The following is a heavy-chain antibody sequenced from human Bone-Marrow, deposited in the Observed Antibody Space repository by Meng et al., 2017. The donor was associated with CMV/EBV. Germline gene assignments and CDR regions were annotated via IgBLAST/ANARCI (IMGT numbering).Heavy chain of an antibody. V-gene: IGHV5-51*01. CDR3: ARRNFWRGYWFAP. CDR2: IFPSDSDA. Sequence: GEYLKISCQGSGNSFNTYWIGWVRQMPGKGLEWMGIIFPSDSDARYSPSFQGQVTISADKSINTAYLHWCSLKAADTAIYYCARRNFWRGYWFAPWGQGTLVTVSS. J-gene: IGHJ5*02. CDR1: GNSFNTYW. D-gene: IGHD3-3*01.